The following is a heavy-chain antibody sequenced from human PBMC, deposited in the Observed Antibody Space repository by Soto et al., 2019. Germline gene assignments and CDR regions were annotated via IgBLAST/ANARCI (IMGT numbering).Heavy chain of an antibody. Sequence: HPGGSLRLSCAASGFTFSSYAMSWVRQAPGKGLEWVSAISGSGGSTYYADSVKGRFTISRDNSKNTLYLQMNSLRAEDTAVYYCAKDGSFTMIVVVITHLDYWGQGTLVTVSS. CDR1: GFTFSSYA. D-gene: IGHD3-22*01. J-gene: IGHJ4*02. CDR2: ISGSGGST. V-gene: IGHV3-23*01. CDR3: AKDGSFTMIVVVITHLDY.